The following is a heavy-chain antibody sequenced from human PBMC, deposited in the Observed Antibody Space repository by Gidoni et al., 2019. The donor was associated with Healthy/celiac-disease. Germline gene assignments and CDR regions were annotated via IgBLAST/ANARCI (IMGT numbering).Heavy chain of an antibody. V-gene: IGHV3-9*01. CDR2: LSWNSGSL. J-gene: IGHJ3*02. CDR1: GCTFEEYA. Sequence: EVQLMKSGGGLVQTGRSLRLSCAASGCTFEEYARPWVRPAPGKGLGWVSGLSWNSGSLGYADSVKGRFTISRDNVNNSLYVQMHSLSAEDTALYYCAKVINPRRGDDAFDIWGQGPMVTVSS. D-gene: IGHD3-10*01. CDR3: AKVINPRRGDDAFDI.